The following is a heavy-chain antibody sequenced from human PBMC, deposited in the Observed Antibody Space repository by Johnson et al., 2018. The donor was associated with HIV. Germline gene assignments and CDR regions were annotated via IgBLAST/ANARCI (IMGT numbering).Heavy chain of an antibody. D-gene: IGHD6-19*01. J-gene: IGHJ3*02. Sequence: QVQLVESGGGLVQPGRSLRLSCAASGFTFSSYGMHWVRQAPGKGLEWVAVIWYDGSNKYYADSVKGRFTISRDNSKNTLYLQMNSLGAEDTAVYYCARRFFPGITVALDAFDIWGQGTMVTVSS. CDR1: GFTFSSYG. CDR3: ARRFFPGITVALDAFDI. CDR2: IWYDGSNK. V-gene: IGHV3-33*01.